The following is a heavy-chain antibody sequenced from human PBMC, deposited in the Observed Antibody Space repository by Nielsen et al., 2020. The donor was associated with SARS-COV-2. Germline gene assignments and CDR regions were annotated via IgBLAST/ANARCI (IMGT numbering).Heavy chain of an antibody. CDR3: ARESLWGSSALVRSPFDY. Sequence: ASVKVSCKVSGYTLTELSMHWVRQAPGEGLEWMGGFDPEDGETIYAQKFQGRVTMTRDTSISTAYMELSRLRSDDTAVYYCARESLWGSSALVRSPFDYWGQGTLVTVSS. V-gene: IGHV1-24*01. D-gene: IGHD3-16*01. CDR1: GYTLTELS. CDR2: FDPEDGET. J-gene: IGHJ4*02.